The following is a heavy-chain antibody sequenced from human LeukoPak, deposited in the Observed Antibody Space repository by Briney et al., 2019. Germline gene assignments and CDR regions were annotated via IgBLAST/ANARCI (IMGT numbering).Heavy chain of an antibody. V-gene: IGHV3-30*18. J-gene: IGHJ4*02. Sequence: GRSLRLSCAASGFTFSSFGMHWVRQAPGKGLEWVAIISYDGSNKYYAGSVKGRFTISRDNSKNTLYLQMNSLRAEDTAVYYCAKDTIMGSSSAYFDYWGQGTLVTVPS. CDR1: GFTFSSFG. D-gene: IGHD6-6*01. CDR3: AKDTIMGSSSAYFDY. CDR2: ISYDGSNK.